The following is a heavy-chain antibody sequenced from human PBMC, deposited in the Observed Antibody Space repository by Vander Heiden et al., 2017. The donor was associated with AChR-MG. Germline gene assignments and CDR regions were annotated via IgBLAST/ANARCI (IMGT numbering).Heavy chain of an antibody. V-gene: IGHV1-8*01. CDR3: ARGLGYCTNGVCPEPPDFDY. D-gene: IGHD2-8*01. CDR2: MNPNSGNT. CDR1: GYPFTGSD. J-gene: IGHJ4*02. Sequence: QVQLVQSRAGVKTPGASVQGSCTASGYPFTGSDINGVRQATGQGLEWMGTMNPNSGNTGHAQKFQGRVTMTRKTTISTANMELSSLRSEDTAVYYCARGLGYCTNGVCPEPPDFDYWGQGTLVTVSS.